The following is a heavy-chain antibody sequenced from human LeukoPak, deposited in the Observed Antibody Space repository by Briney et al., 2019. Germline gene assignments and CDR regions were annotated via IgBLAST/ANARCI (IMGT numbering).Heavy chain of an antibody. CDR1: GFIFSNYG. Sequence: GGSLRLSCAASGFIFSNYGMHWVRQTPGMGLGWVTFIKSDGSEEDYADSVTGRFTISRDNSKRTLYLQMNCVRADDMALYHCVKEVSFGEVRGDIWGQGTLVTVSS. CDR3: VKEVSFGEVRGDI. J-gene: IGHJ4*02. D-gene: IGHD3-16*01. V-gene: IGHV3-30*02. CDR2: IKSDGSEE.